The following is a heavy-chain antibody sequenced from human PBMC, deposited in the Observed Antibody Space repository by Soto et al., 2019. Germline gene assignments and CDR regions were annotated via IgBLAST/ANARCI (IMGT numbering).Heavy chain of an antibody. CDR1: GFTFSSYA. CDR3: AKLPGWRTTYYYYYYMDV. CDR2: ISGSGGST. D-gene: IGHD1-7*01. J-gene: IGHJ6*03. Sequence: EVQLLESGGGLVQPGGSLRLSCAASGFTFSSYAMSWVRQAPGKGLEWVSAISGSGGSTYYADSVKGRFTISRDNSKNTLYLQMNSLRAEDTAVYYCAKLPGWRTTYYYYYYMDVWGKGTTVTVSS. V-gene: IGHV3-23*01.